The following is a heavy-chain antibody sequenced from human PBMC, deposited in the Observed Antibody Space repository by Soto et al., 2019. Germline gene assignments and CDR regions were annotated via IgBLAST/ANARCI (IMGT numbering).Heavy chain of an antibody. D-gene: IGHD2-2*01. V-gene: IGHV3-23*01. Sequence: EVQFLQSGGGLVQPAGSLRLSCAASGFTFSSYAMSWVRQAPGKGLEWVSAITGDGGDTYHADSVKGRFTISRDNSKNTLCLQMNSLRAEDTAVDFCAKGSSSSRPYYFDYWGQGYLVTVSS. CDR3: AKGSSSSRPYYFDY. J-gene: IGHJ4*02. CDR2: ITGDGGDT. CDR1: GFTFSSYA.